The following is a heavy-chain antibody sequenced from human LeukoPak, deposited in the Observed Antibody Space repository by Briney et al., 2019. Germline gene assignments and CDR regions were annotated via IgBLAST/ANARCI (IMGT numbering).Heavy chain of an antibody. CDR1: GDSIGSYF. D-gene: IGHD2-2*01. V-gene: IGHV4-59*01. J-gene: IGHJ6*02. CDR3: ARDGPAYTSRWYDYYYGLDV. CDR2: IYHSGST. Sequence: PSETLSLTCTVSGDSIGSYFWSWFRQSPGKGLEWIGHIYHSGSTNYNPSLKSRVTISIDTSKNQFSLKLTSVTSADTAVYYCARDGPAYTSRWYDYYYGLDVWGQGTTVTVSS.